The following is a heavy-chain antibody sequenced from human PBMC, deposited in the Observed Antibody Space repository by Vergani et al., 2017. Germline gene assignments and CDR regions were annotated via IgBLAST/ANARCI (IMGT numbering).Heavy chain of an antibody. D-gene: IGHD2-2*01. CDR3: ARVGTSSNRDYFDY. CDR1: GYTFTDYF. Sequence: QVQLVQSGAEVKKPGASVKVSCKASGYTFTDYFMHWVRQAPGQGLEWMGWINPNSGGTNYAQKFQGWVTMTRDTSISTAYMELSNLRSDDTAVYYCARVGTSSNRDYFDYWGQGTKVTVSS. CDR2: INPNSGGT. V-gene: IGHV1-2*04. J-gene: IGHJ4*03.